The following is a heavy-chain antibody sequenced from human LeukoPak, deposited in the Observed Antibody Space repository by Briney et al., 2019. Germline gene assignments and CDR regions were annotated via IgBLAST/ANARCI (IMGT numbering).Heavy chain of an antibody. CDR1: GGSFSGYY. CDR2: IYYSGST. CDR3: ARLKGSGWYFDY. J-gene: IGHJ4*02. Sequence: PSETLSLTCAVYGGSFSGYYWSWIRQPPGKGLEWIGYIYYSGSTNYNPSLKSRVTISVDTSKNQFSLKLSSVTAADTAVYYCARLKGSGWYFDYWGQGTLVTVSS. V-gene: IGHV4-59*08. D-gene: IGHD6-19*01.